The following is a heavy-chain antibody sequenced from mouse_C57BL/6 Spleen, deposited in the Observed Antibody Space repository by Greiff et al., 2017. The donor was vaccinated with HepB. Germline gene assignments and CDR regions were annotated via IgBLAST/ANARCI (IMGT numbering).Heavy chain of an antibody. CDR2: INPNNGGT. Sequence: EVQLQQSGPELVKPGASVKISCKASGYTFTDYYMNWVKQSHGKSLEWIGDINPNNGGTSYNQKFKGKATLTVDKSSSTAYMELRSLTSEDSAVYYCARGGYGSSYRYFDVWGTGTTVTVSS. CDR3: ARGGYGSSYRYFDV. V-gene: IGHV1-26*01. D-gene: IGHD1-1*01. CDR1: GYTFTDYY. J-gene: IGHJ1*03.